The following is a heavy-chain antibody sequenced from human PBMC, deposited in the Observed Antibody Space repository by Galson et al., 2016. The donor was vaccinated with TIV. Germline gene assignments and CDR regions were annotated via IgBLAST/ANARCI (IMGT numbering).Heavy chain of an antibody. CDR1: GFTFSNFA. Sequence: LRLSCAASGFTFSNFAMHWVRQAPGKGLEWITAISSDGNNKYYAGSVKGRFTLSRDNSKNTLLLEMNSLGDEDTAVYYCVRGSSTAFYNFDYWGQGTLVPVSS. J-gene: IGHJ4*02. D-gene: IGHD2/OR15-2a*01. CDR3: VRGSSTAFYNFDY. V-gene: IGHV3-30*03. CDR2: ISSDGNNK.